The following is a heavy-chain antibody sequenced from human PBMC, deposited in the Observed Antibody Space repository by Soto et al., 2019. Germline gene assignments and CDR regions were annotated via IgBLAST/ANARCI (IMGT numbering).Heavy chain of an antibody. CDR2: ISESGGST. J-gene: IGHJ4*02. CDR3: AKRSPYSSGWYSPIFDY. V-gene: IGHV3-23*01. Sequence: PRLSCAASGFSFSDYAMSWVRQAPGKGLEWVSVISESGGSTHYADSVRGRFTVSRDNSKNSLSLRMNSLRDEDTAVYFCAKRSPYSSGWYSPIFDYWGQGALVTVSS. D-gene: IGHD6-13*01. CDR1: GFSFSDYA.